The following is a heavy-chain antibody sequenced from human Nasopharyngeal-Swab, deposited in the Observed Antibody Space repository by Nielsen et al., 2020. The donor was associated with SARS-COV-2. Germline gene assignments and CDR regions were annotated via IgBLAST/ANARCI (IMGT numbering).Heavy chain of an antibody. V-gene: IGHV3-9*01. J-gene: IGHJ6*02. D-gene: IGHD3-22*01. Sequence: WIRQPPGKGLEWVSGINWNSGRVGYADSVKGRFTISRDNAKNSLYLQMNSLRAEDTAVYYCARDSKPGGGYYSLYYYNYYGMDVWGQGTTVTVSS. CDR2: INWNSGRV. CDR3: ARDSKPGGGYYSLYYYNYYGMDV.